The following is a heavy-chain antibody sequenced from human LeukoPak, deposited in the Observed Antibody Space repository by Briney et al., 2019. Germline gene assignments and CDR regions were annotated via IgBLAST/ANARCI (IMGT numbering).Heavy chain of an antibody. V-gene: IGHV4-34*01. D-gene: IGHD1-7*01. J-gene: IGHJ5*02. CDR2: INHNGRT. Sequence: SETLSLTCAVYGGSFSGYYWSWIRQPPGKGLEWIGEINHNGRTNYSPSLKSRVTISVDTSKNQFSLKLSSVTAADTAVYYCARQGENYAWFDPWGQGTLVTVSS. CDR1: GGSFSGYY. CDR3: ARQGENYAWFDP.